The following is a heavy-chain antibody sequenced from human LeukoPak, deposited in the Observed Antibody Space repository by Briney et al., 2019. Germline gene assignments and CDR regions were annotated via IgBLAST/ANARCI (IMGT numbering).Heavy chain of an antibody. J-gene: IGHJ4*02. V-gene: IGHV3-23*01. CDR2: IWAGSEYT. CDR1: GFAFSIYS. CDR3: AKDGHCPDSVCTTKIVVAGYIDS. D-gene: IGHD3-22*01. Sequence: GGSLRLSCRASGFAFSIYSMNWVRQAPGGGLEWVSVIWAGSEYTYYTDSVKGRFTISRDNSKNLLYMQMSSLRAEDTAIYYCAKDGHCPDSVCTTKIVVAGYIDSWGPGTLVTVSS.